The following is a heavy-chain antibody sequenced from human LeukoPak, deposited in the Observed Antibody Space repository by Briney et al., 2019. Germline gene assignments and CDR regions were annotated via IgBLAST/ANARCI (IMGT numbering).Heavy chain of an antibody. CDR1: GGSISSYY. V-gene: IGHV4-59*01. CDR2: IYYSGST. CDR3: ARHGYYYDSSGYYRAAFDV. D-gene: IGHD3-22*01. Sequence: SETLSLTCTVSGGSISSYYWSWIRQPPGKGLEWIGYIYYSGSTNYNPSLKSRVTISVDTSKNQFSLKLSSVTAADTAVYYCARHGYYYDSSGYYRAAFDVWGQVTTVTVS. J-gene: IGHJ3*01.